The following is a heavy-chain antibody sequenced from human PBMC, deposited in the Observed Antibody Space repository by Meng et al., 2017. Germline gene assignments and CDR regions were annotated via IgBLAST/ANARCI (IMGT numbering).Heavy chain of an antibody. J-gene: IGHJ4*02. D-gene: IGHD6-13*01. Sequence: VQFAEYGAVVKKPVASVKVSCQPAGYSFTAYYIHWLRQAPGQGLEWMGRIDPNSGVTEYAHKFHGRVTVTGDTSISTAYMELRRLTSDDTAVYYCARDEDISAAGKLFGDYWGQGTLVTVSS. CDR1: GYSFTAYY. CDR2: IDPNSGVT. V-gene: IGHV1-2*06. CDR3: ARDEDISAAGKLFGDY.